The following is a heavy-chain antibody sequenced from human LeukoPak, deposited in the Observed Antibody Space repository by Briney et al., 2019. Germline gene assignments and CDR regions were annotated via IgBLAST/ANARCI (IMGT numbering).Heavy chain of an antibody. D-gene: IGHD2-15*01. CDR1: GFMFRTSS. J-gene: IGHJ4*02. CDR3: ARDPRYCSGGSCSDY. CDR2: ISSSSSYI. Sequence: GGSLRLSCAASGFMFRTSSMNWVRQAPGKGLEWVSSISSSSSYIYYADSVKGRFTISRDNAKNSLYLQMNSLRAEDTAVYYCARDPRYCSGGSCSDYWGQGTLVTVSS. V-gene: IGHV3-21*01.